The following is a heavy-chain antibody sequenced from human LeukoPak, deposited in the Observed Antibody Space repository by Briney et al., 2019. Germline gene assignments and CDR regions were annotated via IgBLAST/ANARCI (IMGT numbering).Heavy chain of an antibody. CDR1: GFTFTSYD. CDR3: ARGPTLVRGVIMPDSVGGMDV. J-gene: IGHJ6*02. CDR2: MNPNSGNT. V-gene: IGHV1-8*01. D-gene: IGHD3-10*01. Sequence: GASVKVSCRASGFTFTSYDVNWVRQATGQGLEWMGWMNPNSGNTRYAQKVQGRITMTSDTSISTAYIELSSLRSEDTAVYYCARGPTLVRGVIMPDSVGGMDVWGQGTTVTVSS.